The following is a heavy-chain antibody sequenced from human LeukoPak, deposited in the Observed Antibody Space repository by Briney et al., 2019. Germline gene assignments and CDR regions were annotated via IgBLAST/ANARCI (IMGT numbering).Heavy chain of an antibody. CDR2: IYYSGRS. Sequence: SEPLSLTCTVSGDSISSYYCSWIRQPPGKGLEWIGYIYYSGRSTYNPSLQSRVTISLDTSKNQFSLKLSSVTAADTAVYYCATSAAGPYYFDSRGQGALVTVSS. CDR3: ATSAAGPYYFDS. J-gene: IGHJ4*02. D-gene: IGHD6-13*01. CDR1: GDSISSYY. V-gene: IGHV4-59*01.